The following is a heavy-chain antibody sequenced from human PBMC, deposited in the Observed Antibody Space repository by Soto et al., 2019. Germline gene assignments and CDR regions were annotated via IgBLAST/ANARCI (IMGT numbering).Heavy chain of an antibody. D-gene: IGHD3-10*01. Sequence: PGGSLRLSCVASGFTFSDYSMSWVRQAPGKGLEWVSGFRSGGDDVTTYYADSVKGRFTISRDNSKNTLYLQMNSLRAEDTAVYYCARESGTESINGMDVWGQGTTVTVSS. CDR3: ARESGTESINGMDV. CDR1: GFTFSDYS. J-gene: IGHJ6*02. CDR2: FRSGGDDVTT. V-gene: IGHV3-23*01.